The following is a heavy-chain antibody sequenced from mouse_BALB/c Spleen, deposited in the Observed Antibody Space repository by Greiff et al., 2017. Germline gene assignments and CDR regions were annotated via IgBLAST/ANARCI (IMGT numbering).Heavy chain of an antibody. CDR1: GFDFSRYW. D-gene: IGHD3-3*01. CDR3: ARGGLGERYFDY. V-gene: IGHV4-1*02. CDR2: INPDSSTI. J-gene: IGHJ2*01. Sequence: EVKLMESGGGLVQPGGSLKLSCAASGFDFSRYWMSWVRQAPGKGLEWIGEINPDSSTINYTPSLKDKFIISRDNAKNTLYLQMSKVRSEDTALYYCARGGLGERYFDYWGQGTTLTVSS.